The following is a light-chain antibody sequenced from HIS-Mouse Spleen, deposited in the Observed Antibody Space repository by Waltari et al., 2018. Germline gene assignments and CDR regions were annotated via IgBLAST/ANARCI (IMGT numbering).Light chain of an antibody. J-gene: IGLJ1*01. V-gene: IGLV3-21*02. CDR2: DDS. Sequence: SYVLTQPPSVSVAPGQTARITCGGTNIGSKSVHWYQPKPGQAPVLVVYDDSDRPSGIPERFSGSNSGNTATLTISRVEAGDEADYYCQVWDSSSDHYVFGTGTKVTVL. CDR3: QVWDSSSDHYV. CDR1: NIGSKS.